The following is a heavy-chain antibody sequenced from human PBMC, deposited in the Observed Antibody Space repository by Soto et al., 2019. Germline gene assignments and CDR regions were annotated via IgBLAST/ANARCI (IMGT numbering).Heavy chain of an antibody. CDR3: ARLTLLDDYYGMDV. V-gene: IGHV1-18*01. CDR2: ISAYNGNT. CDR1: GYTFTSYG. J-gene: IGHJ6*02. Sequence: ASVKLSCKASGYTFTSYGISWVRQAPGQGLEWMGWISAYNGNTNYAQKLQGRVTMTTDTSTSTAYMELRSLRSDDTAVYYCARLTLLDDYYGMDVWGQGTTVTVSS. D-gene: IGHD3-10*01.